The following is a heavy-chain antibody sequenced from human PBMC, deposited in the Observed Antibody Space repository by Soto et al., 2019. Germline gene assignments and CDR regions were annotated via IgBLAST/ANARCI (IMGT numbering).Heavy chain of an antibody. CDR2: IYHSGST. J-gene: IGHJ4*02. CDR3: ARLYYYDSSGSPVLDY. CDR1: GGSISSSNW. V-gene: IGHV4-4*02. Sequence: SETLSLTCAVSGGSISSSNWWSWVRQPPGKGLEWIGEIYHSGSTNYNPSLKSRVTISVDKSKNQFSLKLSSVTAADTAVYYCARLYYYDSSGSPVLDYWGQGTLVTVSS. D-gene: IGHD3-22*01.